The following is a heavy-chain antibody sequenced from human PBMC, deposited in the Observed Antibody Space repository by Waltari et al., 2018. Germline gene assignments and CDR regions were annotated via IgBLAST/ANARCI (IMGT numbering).Heavy chain of an antibody. J-gene: IGHJ4*02. Sequence: QVQLVQSGAEVKKPGASVKVSCKASGYTFTSYGISWVRQAPGQGLEWMGWISAYNGNTNYAQKLQGRVTMTTDTATSTAYMERRSLRSDDTAVYYWARSPPVVPAALYYDILTGYDYWGQGTLVTVSS. CDR3: ARSPPVVPAALYYDILTGYDY. D-gene: IGHD3-9*01. CDR2: ISAYNGNT. V-gene: IGHV1-18*01. CDR1: GYTFTSYG.